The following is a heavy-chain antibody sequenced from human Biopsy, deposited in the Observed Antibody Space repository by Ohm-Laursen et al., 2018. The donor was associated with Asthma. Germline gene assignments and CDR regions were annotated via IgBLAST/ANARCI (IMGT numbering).Heavy chain of an antibody. Sequence: GASVKVSCKSLGGTFNTYVIGWARQAPGQWLEWIGGVNPVFCTTTYPQKFQDRVTITADDSTCTVYMELISLRSEDTAVYYCTRKAGSCISRTCYSLDFWGQGTLVTVSS. CDR1: GGTFNTYV. D-gene: IGHD2-2*01. V-gene: IGHV1-69*13. CDR2: VNPVFCTT. CDR3: TRKAGSCISRTCYSLDF. J-gene: IGHJ4*02.